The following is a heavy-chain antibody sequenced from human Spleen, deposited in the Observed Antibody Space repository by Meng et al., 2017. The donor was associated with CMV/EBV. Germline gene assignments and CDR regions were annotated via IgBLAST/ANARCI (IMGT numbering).Heavy chain of an antibody. CDR3: AREDYFRNWFDP. V-gene: IGHV4-31*03. D-gene: IGHD4/OR15-4a*01. CDR1: GGSISSGGYY. CDR2: INYGGST. J-gene: IGHJ5*01. Sequence: SETLSLTFTVSGGSISSGGYYWSWIRQHPGKGLEWFGYINYGGSTYYNPSLKSRVTISVNTSKNQFSLKLSSVTAADTAVYYCAREDYFRNWFDPWGQGTTVTVSS.